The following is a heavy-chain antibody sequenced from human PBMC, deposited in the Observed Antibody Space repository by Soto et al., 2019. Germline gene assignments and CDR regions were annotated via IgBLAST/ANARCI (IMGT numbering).Heavy chain of an antibody. CDR2: ISSSSSTI. Sequence: GGSLRLSCAASGFTFSSYSMNWVRQAPGKGLEWVSYISSSSSTIYYADSVKGRFTISRDNAKNSLYLQMNSLRDEDTAVYYCAWLAGICYSYGMDVSGPGTTVTVSS. D-gene: IGHD3-22*01. CDR1: GFTFSSYS. J-gene: IGHJ6*02. CDR3: AWLAGICYSYGMDV. V-gene: IGHV3-48*02.